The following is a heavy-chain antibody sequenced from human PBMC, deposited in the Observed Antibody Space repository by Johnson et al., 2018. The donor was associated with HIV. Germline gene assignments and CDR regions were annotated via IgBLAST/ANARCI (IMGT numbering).Heavy chain of an antibody. CDR3: ASGGWLEGAFDI. CDR2: ISFDGSNE. Sequence: QVQLVESGGGVVQPGRSLRASCAASGFTFSSYAMHWVRQAPGKGLEWVAVISFDGSNEYYADSVKDRFTISRDNSKNTLFLQSNSLRAEDTAVYYFASGGWLEGAFDIWGQGTMVTVSS. CDR1: GFTFSSYA. V-gene: IGHV3-30*04. J-gene: IGHJ3*02. D-gene: IGHD6-19*01.